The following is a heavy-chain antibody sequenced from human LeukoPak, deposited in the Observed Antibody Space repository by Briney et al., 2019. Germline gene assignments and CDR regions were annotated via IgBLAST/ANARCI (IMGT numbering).Heavy chain of an antibody. CDR2: TNGATGNT. Sequence: ASVKVSCKASGYSFTNYALHWVRQAPGQRLEWMGWTNGATGNTRFSQDFQGRLTITIDTSASTSYMELSSLRSEDTAVYYCARSPGGNARTWLDYWGQGTLVTVSP. CDR1: GYSFTNYA. D-gene: IGHD4-23*01. CDR3: ARSPGGNARTWLDY. J-gene: IGHJ4*02. V-gene: IGHV1-3*02.